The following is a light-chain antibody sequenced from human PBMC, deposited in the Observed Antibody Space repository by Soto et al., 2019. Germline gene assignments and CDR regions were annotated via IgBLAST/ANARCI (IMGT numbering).Light chain of an antibody. CDR3: SSYTSDSFYV. J-gene: IGLJ1*01. CDR1: SSDVGGYNY. Sequence: QSALTKPASVSGSPGQSIAISCTGASSDVGGYNYVSWYQQHPGKAPKLMIYDVSNRPSGVSDRFSGSKSGNTASLTISGLQAEDEADYYCSSYTSDSFYVFGTGTKVTVL. CDR2: DVS. V-gene: IGLV2-14*03.